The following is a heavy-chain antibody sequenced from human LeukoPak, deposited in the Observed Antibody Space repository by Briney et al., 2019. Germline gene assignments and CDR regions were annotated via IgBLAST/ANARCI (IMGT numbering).Heavy chain of an antibody. Sequence: GGPLGPSCAAPGFTFSTYNIIWVRKPPGKGLEGVSSINRNGVFMFYADSVKGRFTISRDNAKNSLYVQMNSLRVEDTAVYYCATLDYYDKSPRILDYWGQGTLVTVSS. CDR3: ATLDYYDKSPRILDY. CDR2: INRNGVFM. CDR1: GFTFSTYN. J-gene: IGHJ4*02. D-gene: IGHD3-22*01. V-gene: IGHV3-21*06.